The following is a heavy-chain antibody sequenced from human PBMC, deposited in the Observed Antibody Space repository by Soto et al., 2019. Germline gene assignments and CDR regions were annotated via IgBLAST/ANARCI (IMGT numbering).Heavy chain of an antibody. J-gene: IGHJ4*02. D-gene: IGHD5-12*01. V-gene: IGHV4-61*08. CDR2: MHDSGTT. CDR3: ARDGYNEDYFDY. CDR1: GASVTSGDYY. Sequence: SETLSLTCSVSGASVTSGDYYWNWIRQTPGTGLEWLGYMHDSGTTNYNPSLKSRVTISVDTSKNQFSLKLSSVTAADTAVYYCARDGYNEDYFDYWGQGALVTVSS.